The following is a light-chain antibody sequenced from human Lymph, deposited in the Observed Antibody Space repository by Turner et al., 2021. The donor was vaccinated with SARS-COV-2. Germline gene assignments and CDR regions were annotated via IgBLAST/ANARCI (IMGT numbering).Light chain of an antibody. CDR2: YAS. J-gene: IGKJ4*02. CDR1: QSIGTG. V-gene: IGKV6D-21*02. Sequence: DILLTQSPAILSVSPGERVSFSCRASQSIGTGIHWYQQRTNGSPRLLIKYASESISGIPSRFSGSGSGTDFTLSINSVESEDIADYYCQQSNSWPYTFGGGTKLEIK. CDR3: QQSNSWPYT.